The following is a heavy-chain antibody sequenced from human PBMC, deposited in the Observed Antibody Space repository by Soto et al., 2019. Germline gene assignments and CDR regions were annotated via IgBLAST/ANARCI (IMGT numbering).Heavy chain of an antibody. Sequence: SETLSLTCTVSGGSISSYYWSWIRQPPGKGLEWIGYIYYSGSTNYNPSLKSRVTISVDTSKNQFSLKPSSVTAADTAVYYCARASTYSSSSNYYYYGMDVWGQGTTVTVSS. D-gene: IGHD6-6*01. CDR1: GGSISSYY. CDR3: ARASTYSSSSNYYYYGMDV. CDR2: IYYSGST. J-gene: IGHJ6*02. V-gene: IGHV4-59*01.